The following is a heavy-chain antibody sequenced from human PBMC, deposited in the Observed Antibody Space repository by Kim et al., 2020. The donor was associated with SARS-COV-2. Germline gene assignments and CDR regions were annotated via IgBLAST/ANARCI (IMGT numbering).Heavy chain of an antibody. Sequence: SETLSLTCTVSGGSISSYYWSWIRQPPGKGLEWIGYIYYSGSTNYNPSLKSRVTISVDTSKNQFSLKLSSVTAADTAVYYCARAGVVVVAATTWYYYYGMDVWGQGTTVTVSS. J-gene: IGHJ6*02. V-gene: IGHV4-59*01. CDR1: GGSISSYY. CDR3: ARAGVVVVAATTWYYYYGMDV. CDR2: IYYSGST. D-gene: IGHD2-15*01.